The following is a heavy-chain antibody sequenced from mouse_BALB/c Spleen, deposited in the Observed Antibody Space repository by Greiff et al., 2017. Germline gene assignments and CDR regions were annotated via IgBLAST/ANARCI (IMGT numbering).Heavy chain of an antibody. V-gene: IGHV5-6-5*01. Sequence: DVMLVESGGGLVKPGGSLKLSCAASGFTFSSYAMSWVRQTPEKRLEWVASISSGGSTYYPDSVKGRFTISRDNARNILYLQMSSLRSDDTAMYYCARGGSYYDYDAGYAMDYWGQGTSVTVSS. CDR1: GFTFSSYA. D-gene: IGHD2-4*01. J-gene: IGHJ4*01. CDR3: ARGGSYYDYDAGYAMDY. CDR2: ISSGGST.